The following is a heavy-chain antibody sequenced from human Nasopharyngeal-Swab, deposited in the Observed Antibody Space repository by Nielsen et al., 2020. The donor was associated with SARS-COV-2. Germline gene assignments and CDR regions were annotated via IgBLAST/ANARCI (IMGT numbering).Heavy chain of an antibody. Sequence: GSLRLSCAVYGGSFSGYYWSWIRQPPGKGLEWIGEINHSGSTNYNPSLKSRVTISVDTSKNQFSLKLSSVTAADTAVYYCARGHPPGRTYYDFWSGLHYWGQGTLVTVSS. CDR1: GGSFSGYY. J-gene: IGHJ4*02. CDR2: INHSGST. CDR3: ARGHPPGRTYYDFWSGLHY. V-gene: IGHV4-34*01. D-gene: IGHD3-3*01.